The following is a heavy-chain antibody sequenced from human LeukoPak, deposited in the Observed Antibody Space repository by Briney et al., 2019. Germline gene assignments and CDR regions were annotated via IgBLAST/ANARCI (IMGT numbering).Heavy chain of an antibody. Sequence: SQTLSLTCTVSGGSISSGSYYWSWIRQPAGKGLEWIGRIYTSGSTNYNPSLKSRVTISVDTSKNQFSLKLSSVTAADTAAYYCARVPIVGAIYWGQGTLVTVSS. CDR1: GGSISSGSYY. CDR3: ARVPIVGAIY. CDR2: IYTSGST. D-gene: IGHD1-26*01. J-gene: IGHJ4*02. V-gene: IGHV4-61*02.